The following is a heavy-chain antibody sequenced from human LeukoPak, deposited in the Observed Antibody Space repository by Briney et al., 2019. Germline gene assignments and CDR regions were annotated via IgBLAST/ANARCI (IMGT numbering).Heavy chain of an antibody. Sequence: SETLSLTCAVYGGSFSGYYWSWIRQPPGKGLEWIGSIYYSGSTYYNPSLKSRVTISVDTSKNQFSLKLSSVTAADTAVYYCARILRYFDWLSYYYYMDVWGKGTTVTISS. D-gene: IGHD3-9*01. J-gene: IGHJ6*03. CDR1: GGSFSGYY. CDR3: ARILRYFDWLSYYYYMDV. V-gene: IGHV4-34*01. CDR2: IYYSGST.